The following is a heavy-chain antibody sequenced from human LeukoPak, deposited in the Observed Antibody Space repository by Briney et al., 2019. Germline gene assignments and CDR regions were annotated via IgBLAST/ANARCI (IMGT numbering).Heavy chain of an antibody. CDR1: GFIFSTYG. V-gene: IGHV3-30*02. CDR2: IRHDESNK. CDR3: AKFSYGDYVA. D-gene: IGHD4-17*01. J-gene: IGHJ5*02. Sequence: PGRSLRLSCAGSGFIFSTYGMHWVRQAPGKGLEWVAFIRHDESNKYYADSVKGRFTISRDNSKNTLSLQMNSLRPDDTAVYYCAKFSYGDYVAWGQGTLVIVSS.